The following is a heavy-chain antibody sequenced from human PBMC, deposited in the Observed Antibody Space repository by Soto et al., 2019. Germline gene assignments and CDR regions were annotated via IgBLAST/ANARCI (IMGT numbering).Heavy chain of an antibody. CDR1: GFTFSSYT. J-gene: IGHJ4*02. V-gene: IGHV3-30-3*01. Sequence: GGSLRLSCAAFGFTFSSYTMHWVRQAPGKGLEWLAVIAYDGSNEYYADSVKGRFTVSRDDSKNTMYLQMNTLGAEDTAVYFCASAGVGYSGARSSWFGYWGQGILVTV. CDR3: ASAGVGYSGARSSWFGY. CDR2: IAYDGSNE. D-gene: IGHD5-12*01.